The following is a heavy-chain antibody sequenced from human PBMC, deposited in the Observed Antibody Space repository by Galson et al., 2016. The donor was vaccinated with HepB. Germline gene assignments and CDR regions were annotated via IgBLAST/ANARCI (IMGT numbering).Heavy chain of an antibody. CDR2: IGTEVDDA. CDR1: GFPFDLFF. J-gene: IGHJ3*02. D-gene: IGHD3-10*01. Sequence: SLRLSCAVSGFPFDLFFMSWIRQAPGKGLEWVSYIGTEVDDAGYADAVKGRFTVSRDNAKNLLYLDMHALIADDTATYYRARDVRGAFDIWGQGTVVTVSS. CDR3: ARDVRGAFDI. V-gene: IGHV3-11*05.